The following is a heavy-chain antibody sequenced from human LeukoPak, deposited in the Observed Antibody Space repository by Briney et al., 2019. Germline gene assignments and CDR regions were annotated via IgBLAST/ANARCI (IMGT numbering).Heavy chain of an antibody. CDR3: ARRQSYYYGSGA. J-gene: IGHJ5*02. CDR1: GGSFSGYY. Sequence: SETLPLTCAVYGGSFSGYYWSWIRQPPGKGLEWIGEINHSGSTNYNPSLKSRVTISVDTSKNQFSLKLSSVTAADTAVYYCARRQSYYYGSGAWGQGTLVTVSS. V-gene: IGHV4-34*01. CDR2: INHSGST. D-gene: IGHD3-10*01.